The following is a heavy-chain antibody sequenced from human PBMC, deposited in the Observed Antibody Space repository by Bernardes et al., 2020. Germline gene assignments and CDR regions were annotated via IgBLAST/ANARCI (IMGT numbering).Heavy chain of an antibody. Sequence: GGSLRLSCAASGFSFNDYAMNWVRQAPGKGLEWVSYISSRSSTVYYADSVKGRFTISRDNAKNSLYLQMNSLRDDDRAVYYCARSWNGDYSFGMDVWGPGTTVTVSS. CDR2: ISSRSSTV. CDR3: ARSWNGDYSFGMDV. J-gene: IGHJ6*02. D-gene: IGHD1-1*01. CDR1: GFSFNDYA. V-gene: IGHV3-48*02.